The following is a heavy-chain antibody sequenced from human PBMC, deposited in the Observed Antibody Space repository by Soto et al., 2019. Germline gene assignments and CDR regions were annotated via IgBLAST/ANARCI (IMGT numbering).Heavy chain of an antibody. CDR2: TRNKANSYTT. CDR1: GFTFSDHY. CDR3: AREPAPAFDDAFDI. Sequence: PGGSLRLSCAASGFTFSDHYMDWVRQAPGKGLEWVGRTRNKANSYTTEYAASVKGRFTISRDVSKNSLYLQMNSLKTEDTAVYYCAREPAPAFDDAFDIWGQGTMVTVSS. V-gene: IGHV3-72*01. J-gene: IGHJ3*02.